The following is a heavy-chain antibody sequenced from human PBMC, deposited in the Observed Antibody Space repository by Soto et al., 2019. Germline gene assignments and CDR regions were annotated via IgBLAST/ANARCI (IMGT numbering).Heavy chain of an antibody. V-gene: IGHV3-64*01. J-gene: IGHJ3*02. Sequence: GGSLRLSCAASGFTFSSYAMHWVRQAPGKGLEYVSAISSNGGSTYYANSVKGRFTISRDNSKNTLYLQMGSLRAEDMAVYYCARYCSGGSCYWGTDAFDIWGQGTMVTVSS. CDR3: ARYCSGGSCYWGTDAFDI. CDR2: ISSNGGST. CDR1: GFTFSSYA. D-gene: IGHD2-15*01.